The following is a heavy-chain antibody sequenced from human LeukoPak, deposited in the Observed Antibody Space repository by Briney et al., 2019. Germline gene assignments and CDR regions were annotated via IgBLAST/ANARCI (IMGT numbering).Heavy chain of an antibody. CDR1: GFTFSSYA. Sequence: PGGSLRLSCAASGFTFSSYAMSWVRQAPGKGLEWVSAISGSGGSTYYADSVKGRFTISRDNSKNTLYLQMNSLRAEDTAVYYCAKDRVGPGQLEPGWGFDPWGQGTLVTVSS. CDR2: ISGSGGST. J-gene: IGHJ5*02. CDR3: AKDRVGPGQLEPGWGFDP. D-gene: IGHD1-1*01. V-gene: IGHV3-23*01.